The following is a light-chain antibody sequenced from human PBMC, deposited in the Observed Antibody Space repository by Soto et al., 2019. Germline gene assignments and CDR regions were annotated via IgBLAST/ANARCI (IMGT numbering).Light chain of an antibody. Sequence: EIVLTQSPATLSSSPGERPTLACSASQSISSFLAWYEQKPGQXPRXXIYGASNRATGIPARFRGSGSGTDFTLTIGGLKREDGAVYYRQQYSNSPFTFGRGTRLEIK. CDR3: QQYSNSPFT. V-gene: IGKV3-11*01. J-gene: IGKJ5*01. CDR2: GAS. CDR1: QSISSF.